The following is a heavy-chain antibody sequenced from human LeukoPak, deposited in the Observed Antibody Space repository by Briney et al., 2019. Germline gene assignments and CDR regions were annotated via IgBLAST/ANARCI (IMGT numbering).Heavy chain of an antibody. V-gene: IGHV4-59*01. D-gene: IGHD2-8*01. Sequence: SETLSLTCTVSGGSISSYYWSWIRQPPGKGLEWIGYIYYSGSTNYSPSLKSRVTISVDTSKNQFSLKLSSVTAADTAVYYCARVNGPLPWFTFDYWGQGTLVTVSS. J-gene: IGHJ4*02. CDR2: IYYSGST. CDR3: ARVNGPLPWFTFDY. CDR1: GGSISSYY.